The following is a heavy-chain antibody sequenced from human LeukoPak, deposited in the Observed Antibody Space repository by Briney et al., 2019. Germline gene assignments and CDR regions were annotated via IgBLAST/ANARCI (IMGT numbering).Heavy chain of an antibody. CDR2: IYYSGST. CDR3: ARRRWYFDL. V-gene: IGHV4-59*08. J-gene: IGHJ2*01. Sequence: PSETLSLTCTVSGGSISSYYWSWIRQPPGKGLEWIGYIYYSGSTNYNPSLKGRVTISVDTSKNQFSLKLSSVTAADTAVYYCARRRWYFDLWGRGTLVTVSS. CDR1: GGSISSYY.